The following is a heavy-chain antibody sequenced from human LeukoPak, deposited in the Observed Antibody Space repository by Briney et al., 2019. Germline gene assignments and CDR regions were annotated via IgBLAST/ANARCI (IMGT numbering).Heavy chain of an antibody. Sequence: GGSLRLSCVVSAFTFSGYSMHWVRQAPGKGLEWVAFISHDGSNKYCADSLKGRFTISRDNSRNTLFLQMNSLRPEDTAVYYCARVGYDYNWYDAFDIWGQGTMVTVSS. V-gene: IGHV3-30*04. D-gene: IGHD1-1*01. CDR1: AFTFSGYS. CDR3: ARVGYDYNWYDAFDI. CDR2: ISHDGSNK. J-gene: IGHJ3*02.